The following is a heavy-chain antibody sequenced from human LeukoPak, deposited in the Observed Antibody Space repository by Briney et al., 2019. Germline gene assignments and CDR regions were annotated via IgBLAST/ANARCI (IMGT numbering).Heavy chain of an antibody. Sequence: GGSLRLSCAASGFRFSSYAMSWVRQAPGKGLEWVANIKQDGSEKYYVDSVKGRFTISRDNAKNSLYLQMNSLRAEDTAVYYCARVGYSSSWYYFDYWGQGTLVTVSS. J-gene: IGHJ4*02. D-gene: IGHD6-13*01. CDR3: ARVGYSSSWYYFDY. CDR1: GFRFSSYA. CDR2: IKQDGSEK. V-gene: IGHV3-7*01.